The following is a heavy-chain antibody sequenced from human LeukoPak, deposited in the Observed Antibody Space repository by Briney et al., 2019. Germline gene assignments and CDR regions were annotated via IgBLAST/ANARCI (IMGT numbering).Heavy chain of an antibody. CDR1: GGTFSSYA. CDR3: AIDLYYYDSSGYSPGD. J-gene: IGHJ4*02. V-gene: IGHV1-69*04. Sequence: SVKVSCKASGGTFSSYAISWVRQAPGQGLEWMGRIIPILGIANYAQKFQGRVTITADKSASTAYMELSSLRSEDTAVYYCAIDLYYYDSSGYSPGDWGQGTLVTVSS. D-gene: IGHD3-22*01. CDR2: IIPILGIA.